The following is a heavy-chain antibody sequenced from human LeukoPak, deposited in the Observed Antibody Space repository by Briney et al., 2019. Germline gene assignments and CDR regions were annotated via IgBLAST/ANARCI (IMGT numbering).Heavy chain of an antibody. CDR2: IGDVSDNT. CDR3: AKGRGFRVWDPWDN. D-gene: IGHD3-16*01. J-gene: IGHJ4*02. V-gene: IGHV3-23*01. CDR1: GFTLRNYG. Sequence: PGGTLRLSCAASGFTLRNYGLTWVRQAPGKALDWVSSIGDVSDNTYYAASVKGRFTITRDNSKNTLFLEMNSLRVEDTAVYYCAKGRGFRVWDPWDNWGQGTLITVSS.